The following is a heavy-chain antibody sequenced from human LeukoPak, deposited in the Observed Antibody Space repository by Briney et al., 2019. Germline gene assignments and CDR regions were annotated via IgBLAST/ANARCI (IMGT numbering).Heavy chain of an antibody. J-gene: IGHJ4*02. CDR3: ARSAGYHYDSSGYGPPDY. CDR2: ISSSSSYI. Sequence: PGGSLRLSCAASGFTFSSYTINWVRQAPGKGLEWVSSISSSSSYIYYADSVKGRFTISRDNAKNSLYLQMNSLRAEDTAMYYCARSAGYHYDSSGYGPPDYWGQGTLVTVSS. CDR1: GFTFSSYT. D-gene: IGHD3-22*01. V-gene: IGHV3-21*01.